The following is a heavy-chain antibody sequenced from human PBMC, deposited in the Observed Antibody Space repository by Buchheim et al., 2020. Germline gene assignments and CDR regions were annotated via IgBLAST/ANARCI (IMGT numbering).Heavy chain of an antibody. CDR1: GGSFSGYY. D-gene: IGHD6-19*01. CDR2: INHSGST. J-gene: IGHJ4*01. Sequence: VQLQQWGAGLLKPSETLSLTCAVYGGSFSGYYWSWIRQPPGKGLEWIGEINHSGSTNYNPSLKSRVTISINTSKNQFSLNLSSVTAADTAVYYCARWGSGWEYFDYWGHGTL. V-gene: IGHV4-34*01. CDR3: ARWGSGWEYFDY.